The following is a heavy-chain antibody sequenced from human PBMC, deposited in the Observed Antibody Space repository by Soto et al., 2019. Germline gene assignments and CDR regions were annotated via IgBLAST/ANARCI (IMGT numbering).Heavy chain of an antibody. D-gene: IGHD2-15*01. CDR2: INHSGNT. V-gene: IGHV4-34*01. CDR1: GGSFSGYY. CDR3: WLYCSGGSCYSGVPAFDI. J-gene: IGHJ3*02. Sequence: PSETLSLTCAVYGGSFSGYYWSWIRQPPGKGLEWIGEINHSGNTNYNPSLKSRVTISVDTSKNQFSLKLSSVTAADTAVYYCWLYCSGGSCYSGVPAFDIWGQGTMVTVSS.